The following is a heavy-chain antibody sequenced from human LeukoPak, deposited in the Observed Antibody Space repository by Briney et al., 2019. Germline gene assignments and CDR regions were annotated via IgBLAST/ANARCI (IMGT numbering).Heavy chain of an antibody. Sequence: ASVKVSCKASGYTFTNYDVNWVRQATGQGLERMGWMNPNSGNTGYAQKFQGRVTITRNTSISTAYMELSSLTSEDTAVYYCARFSDIVATNNAYWGQGTLVTVSS. J-gene: IGHJ4*02. CDR2: MNPNSGNT. CDR3: ARFSDIVATNNAY. CDR1: GYTFTNYD. D-gene: IGHD5-12*01. V-gene: IGHV1-8*01.